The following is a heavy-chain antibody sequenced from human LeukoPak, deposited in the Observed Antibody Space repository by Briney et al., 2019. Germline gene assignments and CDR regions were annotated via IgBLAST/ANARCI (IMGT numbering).Heavy chain of an antibody. Sequence: GRSLRLSCAASGFTFSSYAMHWVRQAPGKGLEWVAVISYDGSNKYYADSVKGRFTISRDNSKNTLYLQMNSLRAEDTAVYYCAKDPVAAPMGIDYYYYGMDVWGQGTTVTVSS. CDR1: GFTFSSYA. D-gene: IGHD6-6*01. CDR2: ISYDGSNK. J-gene: IGHJ6*02. CDR3: AKDPVAAPMGIDYYYYGMDV. V-gene: IGHV3-30-3*01.